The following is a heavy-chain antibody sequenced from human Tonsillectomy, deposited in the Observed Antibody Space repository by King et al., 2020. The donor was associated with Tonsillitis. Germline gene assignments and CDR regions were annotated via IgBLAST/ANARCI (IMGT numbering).Heavy chain of an antibody. CDR2: IGSNGGST. CDR1: GFTFSSYA. CDR3: VKPRPNGGTSRFDY. D-gene: IGHD4-23*01. Sequence: EVQLVESGGGLVQPGGSLRLSCSASGFTFSSYAMHWVRQAPGKGLEYVSAIGSNGGSTYYADSVKGRFTISRDNSKNTLYLQMSSLRAEDTAVYYCVKPRPNGGTSRFDYWGQGTLVTVSS. V-gene: IGHV3-64D*06. J-gene: IGHJ4*02.